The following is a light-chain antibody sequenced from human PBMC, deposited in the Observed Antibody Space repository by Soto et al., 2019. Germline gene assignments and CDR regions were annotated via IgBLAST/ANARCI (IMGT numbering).Light chain of an antibody. V-gene: IGLV2-14*01. CDR1: SSDVGAYIY. Sequence: QSALTQPASVSGSPGQSITISCTGTSSDVGAYIYVSWYQHHPGKAPKVMIYEVTNRPSGVSDRFSGSKSGNTASLTISGLQAEDEADYYCRSYTSSRTYVFGTGTKVTVL. CDR3: RSYTSSRTYV. CDR2: EVT. J-gene: IGLJ1*01.